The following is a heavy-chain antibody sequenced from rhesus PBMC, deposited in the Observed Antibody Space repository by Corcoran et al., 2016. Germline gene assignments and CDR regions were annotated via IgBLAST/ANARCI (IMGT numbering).Heavy chain of an antibody. J-gene: IGHJ4*01. CDR3: AREPVDIATVTDY. Sequence: QVTLQQWGEGLVKPSETLFLTCAVYGGSISGIYYWSWIRQAPGKGLEGIGNIDGNSASNNYNPSLKNRVTISKDTSKNQFSLKLSSVTAADTAVYYCAREPVDIATVTDYWGQGVLVTVSS. CDR2: IDGNSASN. D-gene: IGHD5-36*01. V-gene: IGHV4-73*01. CDR1: GGSISGIYY.